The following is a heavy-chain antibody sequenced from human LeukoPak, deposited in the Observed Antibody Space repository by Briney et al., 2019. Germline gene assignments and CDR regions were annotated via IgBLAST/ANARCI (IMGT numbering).Heavy chain of an antibody. Sequence: ASVKVSCKASGFTFSGYYMHWVRQAPGQGLEWMGWINPNSGGTNYAQKFQGRVTMTRDTSISTAYMELSRLRSDDTAVYYCARDRVGATTVVDYWGQGTLVTVSS. CDR3: ARDRVGATTVVDY. CDR1: GFTFSGYY. CDR2: INPNSGGT. V-gene: IGHV1-2*02. J-gene: IGHJ4*02. D-gene: IGHD1-26*01.